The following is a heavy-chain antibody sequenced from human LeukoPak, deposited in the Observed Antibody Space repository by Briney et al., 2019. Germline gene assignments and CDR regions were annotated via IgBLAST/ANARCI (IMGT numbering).Heavy chain of an antibody. J-gene: IGHJ4*02. CDR1: GGSISSYY. Sequence: SETLSLTCTVSGGSISSYYWSWTRQPAGKGLEWIGRIYTSGSTNYNPSLKSRVTMSVDTSKNQFSLKLSSVTAADTAVYYCAREGAHYYGSGNPSFDYWGQGTLVTVSS. CDR2: IYTSGST. CDR3: AREGAHYYGSGNPSFDY. D-gene: IGHD3-10*01. V-gene: IGHV4-4*07.